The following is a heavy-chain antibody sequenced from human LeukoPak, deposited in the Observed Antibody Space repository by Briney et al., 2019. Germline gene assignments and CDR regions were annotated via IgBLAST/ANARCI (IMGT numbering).Heavy chain of an antibody. V-gene: IGHV3-21*01. CDR2: ISSSSSYI. CDR3: AGGGAYCGGDCYRRTGDAFDI. D-gene: IGHD2-21*02. J-gene: IGHJ3*02. Sequence: GGSLRLSCAASGFTFSSYSMNWVRQAPGKGLEWVSSISSSSSYIYYADSVKGRFTISRDNAKNSLYLQMNSLRAEDTAVYYCAGGGAYCGGDCYRRTGDAFDIWGQGTMVTVSS. CDR1: GFTFSSYS.